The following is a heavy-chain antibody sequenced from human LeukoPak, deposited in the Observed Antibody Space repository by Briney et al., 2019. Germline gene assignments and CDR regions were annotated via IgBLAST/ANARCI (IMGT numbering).Heavy chain of an antibody. V-gene: IGHV3-7*01. CDR1: GFTFSSYW. D-gene: IGHD4-17*01. CDR2: IKQDGSEK. CDR3: ATEGLYGDYALDY. J-gene: IGHJ4*02. Sequence: PGGSLRLSCAASGFTFSSYWMSWVRQAPGKGLEWVANIKQDGSEKYYVDSVKGRFTISRDNAKNSLYLQMNSLRAEDTAVYYCATEGLYGDYALDYRGQGTLVTVSS.